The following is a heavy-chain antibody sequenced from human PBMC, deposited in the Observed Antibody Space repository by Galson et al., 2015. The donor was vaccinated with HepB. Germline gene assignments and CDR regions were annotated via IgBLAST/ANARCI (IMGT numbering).Heavy chain of an antibody. J-gene: IGHJ4*02. CDR3: AKDYGDSSATDY. D-gene: IGHD4-17*01. V-gene: IGHV3-23*01. CDR2: ISGSGDST. Sequence: SLRLSCAASGFTFSNCVMSWVRQAPGKGLEWVSAISGSGDSTYYADSVRGRFTISRDYSKNTLYLQMNSLRAEDTAVYYCAKDYGDSSATDYWGQGTLVTVSS. CDR1: GFTFSNCV.